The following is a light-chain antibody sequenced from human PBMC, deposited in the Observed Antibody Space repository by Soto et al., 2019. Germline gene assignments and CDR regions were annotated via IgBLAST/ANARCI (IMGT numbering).Light chain of an antibody. CDR3: QAWDSSTVV. Sequence: SYELTQPPSVSVSPGQTASITCSGDKLGDKYACWYQQKPGQSPVLVIYQDSKRPSGIPERFSGSNSGNTATLTISGTQAMDEGYYYCQAWDSSTVVFGGGTKLTVL. V-gene: IGLV3-1*01. CDR2: QDS. J-gene: IGLJ2*01. CDR1: KLGDKY.